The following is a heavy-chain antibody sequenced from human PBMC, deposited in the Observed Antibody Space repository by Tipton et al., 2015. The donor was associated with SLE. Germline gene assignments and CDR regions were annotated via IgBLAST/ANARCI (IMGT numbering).Heavy chain of an antibody. CDR2: ISAYNGNT. CDR1: GYTFTSYG. V-gene: IGHV1-18*01. D-gene: IGHD2-21*01. Sequence: QVQLVQSGAEVKKPGASVKVSCKASGYTFTSYGISWVRQAPGQGLEWMGWISAYNGNTHYLQKFQGRVTMTTDTSTSTAYMELRSLRSDDTAVYYCAGGSYCGADCYAASCDYWGQGTLVTVSS. J-gene: IGHJ4*02. CDR3: AGGSYCGADCYAASCDY.